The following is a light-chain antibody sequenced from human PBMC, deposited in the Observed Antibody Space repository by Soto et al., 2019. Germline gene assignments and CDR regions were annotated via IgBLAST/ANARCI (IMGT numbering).Light chain of an antibody. V-gene: IGKV3-20*01. CDR3: EQFVSAPPRT. CDR1: QSVGSTF. Sequence: EIVLTQSPGTLSVSPGERATLSCRASQSVGSTFLAWYQQKPGQAPRLLIYGVSKRATGIPDRFSGSGSGTDFLPDISRLEPEDCAVYYCEQFVSAPPRTFGQGTRVEIK. CDR2: GVS. J-gene: IGKJ1*01.